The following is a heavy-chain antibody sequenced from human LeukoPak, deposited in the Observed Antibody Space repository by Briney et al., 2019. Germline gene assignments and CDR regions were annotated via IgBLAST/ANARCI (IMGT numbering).Heavy chain of an antibody. Sequence: SETLSLTCTVSGASISSGGYYWSWIRQHPGKGLEWLGYVYYSGSTYYNPSLRSRVNISLDTSKNQFCLKLSSVTAADTAVYYCARDLSGVIGYWGQGTLVTVSS. V-gene: IGHV4-31*03. D-gene: IGHD3-10*01. CDR1: GASISSGGYY. J-gene: IGHJ4*02. CDR2: VYYSGST. CDR3: ARDLSGVIGY.